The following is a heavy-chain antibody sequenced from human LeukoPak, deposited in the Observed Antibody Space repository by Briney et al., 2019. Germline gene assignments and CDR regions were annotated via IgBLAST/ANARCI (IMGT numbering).Heavy chain of an antibody. J-gene: IGHJ3*02. CDR3: ASPHSSGWYGGAFDI. CDR2: IYPADSDT. Sequence: GESLKISCKGSGRSFTNYWIGWVRRMPGKGREWMGIIYPADSDTRYSPSFQGQVTISADKSTSTAYLQWSSLKASDTAMYYCASPHSSGWYGGAFDIWGQGTMVTVSS. CDR1: GRSFTNYW. D-gene: IGHD6-19*01. V-gene: IGHV5-51*01.